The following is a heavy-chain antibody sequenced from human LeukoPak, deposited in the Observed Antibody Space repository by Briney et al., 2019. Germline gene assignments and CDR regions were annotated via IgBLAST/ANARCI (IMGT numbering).Heavy chain of an antibody. J-gene: IGHJ6*03. V-gene: IGHV1-69*01. D-gene: IGHD4-11*01. CDR1: GGTFSSYA. CDR2: IIPIFGTA. CDR3: ARDVYSNYVGDYYYYMDV. Sequence: SVKVSCKASGGTFSSYAISWVRQAPGQGLEWMGGIIPIFGTANYAQKFQGRVTITADESTSTAYMELSSLRSEDTAVYYCARDVYSNYVGDYYYYMDVWGKGTTVTVSS.